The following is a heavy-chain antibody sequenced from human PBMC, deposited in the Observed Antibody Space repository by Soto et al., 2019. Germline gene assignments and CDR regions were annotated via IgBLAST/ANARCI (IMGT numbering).Heavy chain of an antibody. J-gene: IGHJ6*03. D-gene: IGHD3-9*01. CDR1: GAAIRNFY. CDR3: ARTVLGPDLLADSFVDYYYYMDV. V-gene: IGHV4-59*08. CDR2: VYYTGST. Sequence: KSSETLSLTFTVSGAAIRNFYWSWIRQPPSRGLVWIGYVYYTGSTSYNPSLKRRVTFSADSSRGQFSLRLNSVTAADTAVYYCARTVLGPDLLADSFVDYYYYMDVWGQGTTVS.